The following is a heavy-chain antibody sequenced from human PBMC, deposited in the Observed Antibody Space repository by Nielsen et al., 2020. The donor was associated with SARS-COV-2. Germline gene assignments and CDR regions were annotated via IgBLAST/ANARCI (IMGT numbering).Heavy chain of an antibody. D-gene: IGHD2-8*01. CDR3: ARGNTKDHSLDV. Sequence: SETLSLTCTVSGGSISSYYWSWIRQPPGKGLEWIGYIYYSGSTNYNPSLKSRVDVSVDTSKNQFSLKLSSVTAADTAVYYCARGNTKDHSLDVWGQGTTVTVSS. CDR2: IYYSGST. CDR1: GGSISSYY. V-gene: IGHV4-59*08. J-gene: IGHJ6*02.